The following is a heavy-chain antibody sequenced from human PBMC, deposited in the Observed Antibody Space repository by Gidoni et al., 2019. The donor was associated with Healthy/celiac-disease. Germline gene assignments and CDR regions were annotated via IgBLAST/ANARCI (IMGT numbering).Heavy chain of an antibody. CDR2: ISSSSSYI. J-gene: IGHJ4*02. D-gene: IGHD6-19*01. Sequence: EVQLMESGGGLVKPGGSLRLSCEASGFPFSSYSMNWVRQAPGKGLEWVSSISSSSSYIYYADSVKGRFTISRDNAKNSLYLQMNSLRAEDTAVYYCARYSSGWYFHDYWGQGTLVTVSS. V-gene: IGHV3-21*01. CDR1: GFPFSSYS. CDR3: ARYSSGWYFHDY.